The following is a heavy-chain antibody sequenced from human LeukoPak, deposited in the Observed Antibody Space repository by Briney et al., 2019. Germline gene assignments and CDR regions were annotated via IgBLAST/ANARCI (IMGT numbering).Heavy chain of an antibody. J-gene: IGHJ5*02. CDR3: ARRRIADGSGSFYGS. CDR2: IKSNNGNT. CDR1: GYTFTTNG. Sequence: ASVKVSCKASGYTFTTNGISWVRQAPGQGLEWMGWIKSNNGNTNYAQKLQGRITLTTDTSTSTAYMELRSLRSDDTAVYYCARRRIADGSGSFYGSWGQGTQVTVSS. V-gene: IGHV1-18*01. D-gene: IGHD3-22*01.